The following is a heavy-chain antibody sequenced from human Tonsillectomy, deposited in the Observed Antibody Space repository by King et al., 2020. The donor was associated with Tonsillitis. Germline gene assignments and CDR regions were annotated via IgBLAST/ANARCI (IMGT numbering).Heavy chain of an antibody. D-gene: IGHD2-15*01. J-gene: IGHJ6*02. CDR3: ARGYGYLVPSHFYGLDV. CDR1: GGSMTNYY. CDR2: IYYTGTT. V-gene: IGHV4-59*01. Sequence: LQLQESGPGLVKPSETLSLSCTVSGGSMTNYYWSWIRQSPGKGLEWIGYIYYTGTTNYNPSLKSRVTVSVDTSKNQFSLNLTSATAADTAVYYCARGYGYLVPSHFYGLDVWSQGTTVTVSS.